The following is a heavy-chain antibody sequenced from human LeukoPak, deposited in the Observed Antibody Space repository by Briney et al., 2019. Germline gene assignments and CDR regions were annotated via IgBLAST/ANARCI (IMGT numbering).Heavy chain of an antibody. V-gene: IGHV5-51*01. CDR3: ARPHSSGWQGGSNDAFDI. CDR2: IYPGDSDT. D-gene: IGHD6-19*01. J-gene: IGHJ3*02. Sequence: GESLKISCKGSGYSFTSYWIGWVRQMPGKGLEWMGIIYPGDSDTRYSPSFQGQVTISADKSISTAYLQWSSLKASDTAMYYCARPHSSGWQGGSNDAFDIWGQGTMVTVSS. CDR1: GYSFTSYW.